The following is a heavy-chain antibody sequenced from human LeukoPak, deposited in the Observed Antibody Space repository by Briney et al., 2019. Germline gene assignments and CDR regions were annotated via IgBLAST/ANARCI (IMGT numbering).Heavy chain of an antibody. CDR3: ARVGARGGNSDP. CDR2: IYTSGST. J-gene: IGHJ5*02. CDR1: GGSISSGSYY. Sequence: PSETLPLTCTVSGGSISSGSYYWSWIRQPAGKGLEWIGRIYTSGSTNYNPSLKSRVTISVDTSKNQFSLKLSSVTAADTAVYYCARVGARGGNSDPWGQGTLVTVSS. V-gene: IGHV4-61*02. D-gene: IGHD3-16*01.